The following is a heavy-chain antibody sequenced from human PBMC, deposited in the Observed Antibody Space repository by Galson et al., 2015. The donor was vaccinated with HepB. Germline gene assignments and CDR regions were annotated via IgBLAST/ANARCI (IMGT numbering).Heavy chain of an antibody. CDR3: AKDYLNFASSSFWCFDL. CDR1: GFTSSDYY. Sequence: SLRLSCAASGFTSSDYYMSWIRQAPGKGLEWVSYISSSGSTIYYADSVKGRFTISRDNAKNSLYLQMDSLRAEDSAVYFCAKDYLNFASSSFWCFDLWGRGTLVTVSS. CDR2: ISSSGSTI. J-gene: IGHJ2*01. D-gene: IGHD6-6*01. V-gene: IGHV3-11*04.